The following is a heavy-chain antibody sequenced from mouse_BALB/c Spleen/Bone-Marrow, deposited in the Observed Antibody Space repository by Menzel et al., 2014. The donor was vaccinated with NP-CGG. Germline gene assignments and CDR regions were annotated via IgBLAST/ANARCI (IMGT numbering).Heavy chain of an antibody. CDR3: ARDINYDIYWYYDA. CDR2: IRNKAKGYST. Sequence: EVQGVESGGGLVQPGGSLRLSCAISGFTFTDYYMSWVRQPPGKALVWLGFIRNKAKGYSTEYSASVKGRFTISRDNSQSILYLQMNTLRAEDSATYYCARDINYDIYWYYDAWGAGTTVTISS. J-gene: IGHJ1*01. D-gene: IGHD2-4*01. V-gene: IGHV7-3*02. CDR1: GFTFTDYY.